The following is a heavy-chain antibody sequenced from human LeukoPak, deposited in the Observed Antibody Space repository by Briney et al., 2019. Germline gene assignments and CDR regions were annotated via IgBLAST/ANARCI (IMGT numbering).Heavy chain of an antibody. CDR3: ARMDGYCSGGSCYRDAFDI. Sequence: SVKVSCKASGGTFSSYAISWVRQAPGQGLEWMGGFIPIFGTANYAQKFQSRVTITADKSTSTDYMELSSLRSEDTAVYYCARMDGYCSGGSCYRDAFDIWGRGTMVTVSS. CDR1: GGTFSSYA. D-gene: IGHD2-15*01. CDR2: FIPIFGTA. J-gene: IGHJ3*02. V-gene: IGHV1-69*06.